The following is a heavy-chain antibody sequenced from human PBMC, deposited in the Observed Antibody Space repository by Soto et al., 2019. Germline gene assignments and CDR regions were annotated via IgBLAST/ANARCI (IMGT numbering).Heavy chain of an antibody. D-gene: IGHD3-22*01. J-gene: IGHJ3*02. Sequence: GASVKVSCKASGYTFASYFLHWVRQAPGQGLEWMGIINPSGGSTTYAQKFQGRVTMTRDTSTSTVYTELSNLRSEDTAVYYCARVKSSGDAFDIWGQGTMVTVSS. CDR3: ARVKSSGDAFDI. V-gene: IGHV1-46*01. CDR2: INPSGGST. CDR1: GYTFASYF.